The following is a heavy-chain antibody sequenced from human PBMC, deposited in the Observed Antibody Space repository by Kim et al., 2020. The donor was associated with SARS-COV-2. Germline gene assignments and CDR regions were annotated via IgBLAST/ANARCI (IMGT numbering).Heavy chain of an antibody. CDR2: ISAYNGNT. CDR1: GYTFTSYG. CDR3: ARDLYSSSWYLSYGYYGMDV. Sequence: ASVKVSCKASGYTFTSYGISWVRQAPGQGLEWMGWISAYNGNTNYAQKLQGRVTMTTDTSTSTAYMELRSLRSDDTAVYYCARDLYSSSWYLSYGYYGMDVWGQGTTVTVSS. J-gene: IGHJ6*02. V-gene: IGHV1-18*01. D-gene: IGHD6-13*01.